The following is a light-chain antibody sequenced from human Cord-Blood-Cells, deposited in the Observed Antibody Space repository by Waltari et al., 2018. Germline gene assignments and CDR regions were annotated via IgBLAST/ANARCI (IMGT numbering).Light chain of an antibody. J-gene: IGKJ3*01. V-gene: IGKV3-20*01. Sequence: ELVLTQSPGTLSLSPGERATLSCRAGQSVSSSYLAWYQQKPGQAPRLLISGASSRATGIPDRFSGSGSGTDFTLTISRLEPEDFAVYYCQQYGSSPFTFGPGTKVDIK. CDR1: QSVSSSY. CDR2: GAS. CDR3: QQYGSSPFT.